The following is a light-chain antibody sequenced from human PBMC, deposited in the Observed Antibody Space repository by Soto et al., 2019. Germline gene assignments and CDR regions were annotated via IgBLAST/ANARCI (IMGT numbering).Light chain of an antibody. CDR2: EDN. CDR1: GGSVDSNF. V-gene: IGLV6-57*02. J-gene: IGLJ2*01. Sequence: NFMLTQPHSVSESPGKTVTISCTGSGGSVDSNFVWWYQQRPGSAPITVIYEDNKRPSGVPDRFSGSIDSSSNSASLTISGLKTEDEADYYCQSYDSSSPVIFGGGTKVTVL. CDR3: QSYDSSSPVI.